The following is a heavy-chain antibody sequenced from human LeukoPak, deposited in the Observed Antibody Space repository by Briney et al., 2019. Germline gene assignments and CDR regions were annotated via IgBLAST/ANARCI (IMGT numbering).Heavy chain of an antibody. D-gene: IGHD1-26*01. J-gene: IGHJ5*02. CDR3: ARVSSGGFDP. CDR1: GFTFSGYW. CDR2: VKQDGREK. Sequence: PGGSLRLSCAASGFTFSGYWMSWVRQAPGKGLEWVANVKQDGREKDHVDSVKGRFTISRDNAKNSLYLQMNSLRAEDTAVYYCARVSSGGFDPWGQGTLVTVSS. V-gene: IGHV3-7*05.